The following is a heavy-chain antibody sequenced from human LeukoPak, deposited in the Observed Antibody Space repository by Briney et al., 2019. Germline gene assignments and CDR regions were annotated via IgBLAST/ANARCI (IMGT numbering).Heavy chain of an antibody. V-gene: IGHV4-34*01. CDR1: GASFTGYY. J-gene: IGHJ3*01. CDR3: VRGVTMIVVVIPNPDAFDV. Sequence: SESLSLTCAVYGASFTGYYWTWIRPPPGKGLECIGEINHSGSANYSPSLRSRVTISVDSSKNQFSLKLSSVTAADTAVYYCVRGVTMIVVVIPNPDAFDVWGQGTMITVSS. D-gene: IGHD3-22*01. CDR2: INHSGSA.